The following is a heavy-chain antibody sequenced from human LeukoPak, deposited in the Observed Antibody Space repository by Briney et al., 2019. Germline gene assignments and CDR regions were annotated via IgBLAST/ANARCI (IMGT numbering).Heavy chain of an antibody. V-gene: IGHV3-30*04. CDR1: GFTFSASA. D-gene: IGHD3-3*01. CDR3: ARDRLPSGQDDFDY. Sequence: QTGGSLRLSCVASGFTFSASAMHWVRQAQGKGLEWVAVLSYDGFTKYYADSVKGRFTISRDNSKNTLYLQMNSLRPEDTAMYHCARDRLPSGQDDFDYWGQGILVTVS. CDR2: LSYDGFTK. J-gene: IGHJ4*02.